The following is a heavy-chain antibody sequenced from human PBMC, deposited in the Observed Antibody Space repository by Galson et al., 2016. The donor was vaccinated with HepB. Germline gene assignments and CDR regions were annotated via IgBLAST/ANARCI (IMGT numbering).Heavy chain of an antibody. D-gene: IGHD3-10*01. CDR2: VRGKTNSYST. CDR1: GFTFSGST. V-gene: IGHV3-73*01. J-gene: IGHJ5*02. CDR3: ARFRPLTSHYGNTEQLEH. Sequence: SLRLSCAASGFTFSGSTIHWVRQASGKGLEWVGRVRGKTNSYSTAYTASVNGRFTISRDDSKNTAYLRMNSLKTEDTAVYYCARFRPLTSHYGNTEQLEHWGQGTLVTVSS.